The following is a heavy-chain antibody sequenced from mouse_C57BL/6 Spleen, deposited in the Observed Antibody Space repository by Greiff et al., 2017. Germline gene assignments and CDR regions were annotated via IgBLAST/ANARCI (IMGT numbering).Heavy chain of an antibody. V-gene: IGHV14-2*01. Sequence: EVQLQQSGAELVKPGASVKLSCTASGFNIKAYYMHWVKQRTEQGLEWIGRIDPEDGDTTYAPKFQGKATLTADTSSNTAYLQLSILTSEDTAVYYCARLSRGYAMDYRGHGTTVTASS. J-gene: IGHJ4*01. CDR2: IDPEDGDT. CDR1: GFNIKAYY. CDR3: ARLSRGYAMDY.